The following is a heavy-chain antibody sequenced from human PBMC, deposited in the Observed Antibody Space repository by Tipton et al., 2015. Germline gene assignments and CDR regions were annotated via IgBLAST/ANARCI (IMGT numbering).Heavy chain of an antibody. CDR1: GFTFDDYA. CDR2: ITWNSGSI. J-gene: IGHJ6*02. D-gene: IGHD2-2*01. CDR3: ASQRGETQPLPYYSGMDV. V-gene: IGHV3-9*01. Sequence: SLRLSCAASGFTFDDYAMHWVRQAPGKGLEWVSGITWNSGSIGYADSVKGRFTISRDNDNNSLFLQMNSLRAEDTALYYCASQRGETQPLPYYSGMDVWGLGTTVTVSS.